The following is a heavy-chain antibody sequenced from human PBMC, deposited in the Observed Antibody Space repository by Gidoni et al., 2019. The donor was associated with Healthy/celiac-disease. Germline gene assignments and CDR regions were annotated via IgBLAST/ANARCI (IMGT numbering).Heavy chain of an antibody. D-gene: IGHD6-13*01. V-gene: IGHV3-23*01. J-gene: IGHJ6*02. Sequence: EVQLLESGGGLVQPGGSLRLSCAASGFTFSSYAMSWVRQAPGKGLEWVSAISGSGGSTYYADSVKGRFTSSRDNSKNTLYLQMNSLRAEDTAVYYCAKEISDRIAAAEYYYYYYGMDVWGQGTTVTVSS. CDR2: ISGSGGST. CDR3: AKEISDRIAAAEYYYYYYGMDV. CDR1: GFTFSSYA.